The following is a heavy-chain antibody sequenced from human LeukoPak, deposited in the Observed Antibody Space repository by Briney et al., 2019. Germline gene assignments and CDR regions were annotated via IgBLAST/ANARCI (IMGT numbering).Heavy chain of an antibody. Sequence: QPGRSLRLSCADSGFTFCTCAMHGVRQAPGKGLEWVAVMSYDGRFEYYADSVKGRFTISRDNSKNTLYLHMNSLSTEDTAVYYCARCSTSSGRSVRWLDPWGQGTLVTVSP. CDR1: GFTFCTCA. V-gene: IGHV3-30*04. CDR2: MSYDGRFE. CDR3: ARCSTSSGRSVRWLDP. D-gene: IGHD3-22*01. J-gene: IGHJ5*02.